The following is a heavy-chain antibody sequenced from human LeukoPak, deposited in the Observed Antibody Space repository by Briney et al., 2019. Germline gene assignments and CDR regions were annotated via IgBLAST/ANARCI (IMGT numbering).Heavy chain of an antibody. D-gene: IGHD1-26*01. CDR3: ARSPLKWELPGY. J-gene: IGHJ4*02. CDR2: IKQDGSEK. V-gene: IGHV3-7*01. CDR1: GFTFSSCG. Sequence: GGSLRLSCAASGFTFSSCGFNWVRQAPGKGLEWVANIKQDGSEKYYVDSVRGRFTISRDNAKNSLYLQMNTLRAEDTATYYCARSPLKWELPGYWGQGTLVTVSS.